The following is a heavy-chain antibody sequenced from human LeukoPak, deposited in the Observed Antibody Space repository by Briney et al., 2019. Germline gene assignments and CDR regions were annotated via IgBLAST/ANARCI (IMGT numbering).Heavy chain of an antibody. J-gene: IGHJ4*02. V-gene: IGHV1-2*02. Sequence: GASVKVSCTASGYTFTGYYMHWVRQAPGQGLEWMGWINPNSGGTNYAQKFQGRVTMTRDTSISTAYMELSRLRSDDTAVYYCARVTAIDVVVTALPDYWGQGTLVTVSS. CDR2: INPNSGGT. CDR1: GYTFTGYY. CDR3: ARVTAIDVVVTALPDY. D-gene: IGHD2-21*02.